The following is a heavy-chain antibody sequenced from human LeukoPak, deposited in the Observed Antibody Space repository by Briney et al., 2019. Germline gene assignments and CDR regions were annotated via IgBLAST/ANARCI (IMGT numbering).Heavy chain of an antibody. D-gene: IGHD2-21*02. CDR1: GGSISSYY. J-gene: IGHJ5*02. CDR3: ARSQGVTREFDP. V-gene: IGHV4-59*01. CDR2: IYYSGST. Sequence: SETLSLTCTVSGGSISSYYWSWIRQPPGKGLEWIGYIYYSGSTNYNPSLKSRVTISVDTSKNQFSLKLSSVTAADTAVYYCARSQGVTREFDPWGQGTLVTVSS.